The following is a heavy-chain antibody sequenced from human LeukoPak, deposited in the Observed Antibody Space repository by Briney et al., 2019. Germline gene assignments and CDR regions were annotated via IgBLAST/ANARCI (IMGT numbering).Heavy chain of an antibody. CDR2: IYHSGST. V-gene: IGHV4-38-2*01. CDR3: AGKRRAVAEDYFDY. CDR1: GYSISTGFY. Sequence: SSETLSLTCAVSGYSISTGFYWGWIRQSPGKGLEWIGSIYHSGSTYYNPSLKSRVTISVGTSKNQFSLKLSSVTATDTAVYYCAGKRRAVAEDYFDYWGQGTLVTVSS. J-gene: IGHJ4*02. D-gene: IGHD6-19*01.